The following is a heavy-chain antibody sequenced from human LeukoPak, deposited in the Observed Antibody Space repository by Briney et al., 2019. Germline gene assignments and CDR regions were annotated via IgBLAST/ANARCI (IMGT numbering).Heavy chain of an antibody. Sequence: PGGSLRLSCAASGFTFSSYGMHWVRQAPGKGLEWVAVISHDGSNKYYADSVKGRVTISRDNSKKTLYLQMNSLSAEDTAVYYCAKDRLSSSGYYDYWGQGTLVTVSS. D-gene: IGHD3-22*01. CDR3: AKDRLSSSGYYDY. CDR1: GFTFSSYG. CDR2: ISHDGSNK. J-gene: IGHJ4*02. V-gene: IGHV3-30*18.